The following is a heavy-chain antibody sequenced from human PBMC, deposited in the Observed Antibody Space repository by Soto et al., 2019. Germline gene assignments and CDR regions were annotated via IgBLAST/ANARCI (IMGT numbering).Heavy chain of an antibody. CDR3: AKSPDFYYDGMDV. CDR1: GFTFSGYA. J-gene: IGHJ6*02. Sequence: EVQLLESRGGLVQPGGSQRLSCAASGFTFSGYAMTWVRQAPGKGLEWVSSISGSGANTYYADSVKGRFTISRDNSKNTLSLQMTSLRADDTAVYYCAKSPDFYYDGMDVWGQGTTVTVSS. CDR2: ISGSGANT. V-gene: IGHV3-23*01.